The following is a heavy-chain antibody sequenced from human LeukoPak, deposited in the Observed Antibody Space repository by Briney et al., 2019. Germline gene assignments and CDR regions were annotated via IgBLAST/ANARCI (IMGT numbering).Heavy chain of an antibody. CDR1: VFTFSNYS. V-gene: IGHV3-21*01. CDR2: ISSSSYI. CDR3: ARTRGLRFLEWLYWFDP. J-gene: IGHJ5*02. Sequence: GGSLRLSCAASVFTFSNYSMNWARQAPGKGLEWVSSISSSSYIYYADSVKGRFTISRDNAKNSLYLQMNSLRAEDTAVYYCARTRGLRFLEWLYWFDPWGQGTLVTVSS. D-gene: IGHD3-3*01.